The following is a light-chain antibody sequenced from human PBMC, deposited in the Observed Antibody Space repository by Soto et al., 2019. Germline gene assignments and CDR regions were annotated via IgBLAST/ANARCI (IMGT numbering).Light chain of an antibody. CDR2: EVS. CDR1: SSDVGGYNY. Sequence: QSVLTQPPSASGSPGQSVTISCTGTSSDVGGYNYVSWYQQHPDKAPKLMIYEVSKRPSGVPDRFSGSKSGNTASLTVSGLQAEDQAEYSCSSYEGSNNRVFGTGTKVTVL. CDR3: SSYEGSNNRV. V-gene: IGLV2-8*01. J-gene: IGLJ1*01.